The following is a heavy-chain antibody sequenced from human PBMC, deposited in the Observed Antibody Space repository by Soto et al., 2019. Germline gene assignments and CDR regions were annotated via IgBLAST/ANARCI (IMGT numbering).Heavy chain of an antibody. CDR1: GGSISSGGYY. Sequence: QVQLQESGPGLVNPSQTLSLTCTVSGGSISSGGYYWSWIRQHPGKGLEWIGYIYYSGSTYYNPSLTSRVTISVDTSKNQSTLKLSSVTAADTAVYYCARDVTRVRGVIPLVYGMDVWGQGTTVTVSS. D-gene: IGHD3-10*01. CDR3: ARDVTRVRGVIPLVYGMDV. CDR2: IYYSGST. J-gene: IGHJ6*02. V-gene: IGHV4-31*03.